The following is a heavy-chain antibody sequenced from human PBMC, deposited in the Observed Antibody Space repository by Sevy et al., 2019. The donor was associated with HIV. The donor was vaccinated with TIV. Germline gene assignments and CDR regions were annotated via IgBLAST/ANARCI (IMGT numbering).Heavy chain of an antibody. J-gene: IGHJ6*02. CDR1: GFTFSSYA. CDR2: ISYDGSNK. D-gene: IGHD6-6*01. Sequence: GGYLRLSCAASGFTFSSYAMHWVRQAPGKGLEWVAVISYDGSNKYYSDAVKGRFTISRDNSKNTLYLQMNSLRAEDTAVYYCARDRSSSSSWGYYYYGMDVWGQGTTVTVSS. CDR3: ARDRSSSSSWGYYYYGMDV. V-gene: IGHV3-30-3*01.